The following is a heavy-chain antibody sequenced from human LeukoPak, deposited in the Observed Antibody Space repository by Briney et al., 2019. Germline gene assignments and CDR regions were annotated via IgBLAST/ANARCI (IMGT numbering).Heavy chain of an antibody. CDR2: ISSSGST. V-gene: IGHV4-61*02. J-gene: IGHJ3*02. CDR3: ARGPYSYDSSGAFDI. D-gene: IGHD3-22*01. CDR1: GGSISSSSYY. Sequence: SEALSLTCTVSGGSISSSSYYWSWIRQPAGKGLEWIGRISSSGSTNYNPSLKSRVTISVDTSKNQFSLKLSSVTAADTAVYFCARGPYSYDSSGAFDIWGQGTMVTVSS.